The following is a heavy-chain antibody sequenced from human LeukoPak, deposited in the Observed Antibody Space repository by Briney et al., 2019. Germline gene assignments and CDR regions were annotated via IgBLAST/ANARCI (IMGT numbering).Heavy chain of an antibody. J-gene: IGHJ4*02. Sequence: GGSLRLSCAASGFTFSSYSMNWVRQAPGKGLEWVSSISSSSSYIYYADSVKGRFTVSRDNAKNSLYLQMNSLRAEDTAVYYCARNYYDSSAYYDYWGQGTLVTVSS. CDR2: ISSSSSYI. D-gene: IGHD3-22*01. V-gene: IGHV3-21*04. CDR1: GFTFSSYS. CDR3: ARNYYDSSAYYDY.